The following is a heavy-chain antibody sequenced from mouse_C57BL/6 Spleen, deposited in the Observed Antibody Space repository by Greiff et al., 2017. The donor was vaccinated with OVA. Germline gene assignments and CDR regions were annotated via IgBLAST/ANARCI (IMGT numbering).Heavy chain of an antibody. Sequence: QVQLQQPGAELVKPGASVKMSCKASGYTFTSYWITWVKQRPGPGLEWIGDIYPGSGSTNYNEKFKSKATLTVDTSSSTAYMQLSSLTSEDSSVYYWARGWLLVYAMDDWGQGTSVTVAS. CDR3: ARGWLLVYAMDD. J-gene: IGHJ4*01. D-gene: IGHD2-3*01. V-gene: IGHV1-55*01. CDR1: GYTFTSYW. CDR2: IYPGSGST.